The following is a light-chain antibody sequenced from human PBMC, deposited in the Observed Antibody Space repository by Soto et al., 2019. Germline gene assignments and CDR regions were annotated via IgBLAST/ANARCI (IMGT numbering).Light chain of an antibody. CDR1: QSVRSDY. CDR2: GVS. Sequence: EIVLAQSPATLFLSPGDRTTLSCRAGQSVRSDYFAWYQQKPGQAPRVIIFGVSTRATAIPDRFSGSGSGTDFTLTISRLEPEDFALYYCQQYGNSPLTFGGGTKVDIK. J-gene: IGKJ4*01. CDR3: QQYGNSPLT. V-gene: IGKV3-20*01.